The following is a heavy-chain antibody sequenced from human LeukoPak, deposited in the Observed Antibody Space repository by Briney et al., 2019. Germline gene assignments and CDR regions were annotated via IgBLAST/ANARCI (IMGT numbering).Heavy chain of an antibody. CDR3: ARRGIGRVTTGAFDI. J-gene: IGHJ3*02. Sequence: SETLSLTCTVSGGSISSYYWSWIRQPPGKGLEWIGYIYYSGSTNYNPSPKSRVTISVDTSKNQFSLKLSSVTAADTAVYYCARRGIGRVTTGAFDIWGQGTMVTVSS. D-gene: IGHD4-17*01. V-gene: IGHV4-59*01. CDR2: IYYSGST. CDR1: GGSISSYY.